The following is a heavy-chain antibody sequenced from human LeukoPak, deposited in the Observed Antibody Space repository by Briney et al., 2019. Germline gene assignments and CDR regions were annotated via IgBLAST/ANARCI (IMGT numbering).Heavy chain of an antibody. CDR3: AKKMGGYYDFWSGYYDY. D-gene: IGHD3-3*01. CDR1: GFTFSSYA. J-gene: IGHJ4*02. V-gene: IGHV3-23*01. Sequence: GGSLRLSRAASGFTFSSYAMSWVRQAPGKGLEWVSAISGSGGSTYYADSVKGRFTISRDNSKNTLYLQMNSLRAEDTAVYYCAKKMGGYYDFWSGYYDYWGQGTLVTVSS. CDR2: ISGSGGST.